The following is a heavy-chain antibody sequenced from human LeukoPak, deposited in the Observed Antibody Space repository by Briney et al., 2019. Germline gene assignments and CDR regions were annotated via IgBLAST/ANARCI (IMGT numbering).Heavy chain of an antibody. CDR2: ISDSGQNT. CDR1: GFTFSSHA. V-gene: IGHV3-23*01. CDR3: AKDGWPRYFWNTSQLDIDY. Sequence: QAGGSLRLSCAASGFTFSSHAITWVSQTPGQGLEWVSSISDSGQNTYYADSVRGRFTIPRDNSKNTLYLQLNSLRAEDTAVYYCAKDGWPRYFWNTSQLDIDYWGQGTLVTVSS. J-gene: IGHJ4*02. D-gene: IGHD3-3*01.